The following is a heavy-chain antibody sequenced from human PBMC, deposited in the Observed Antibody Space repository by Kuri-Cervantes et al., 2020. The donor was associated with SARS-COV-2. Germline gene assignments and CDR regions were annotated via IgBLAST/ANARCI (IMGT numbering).Heavy chain of an antibody. J-gene: IGHJ4*02. CDR2: ISYDGSNK. CDR3: ARAPSRWLRKIGVDY. V-gene: IGHV3-30-3*01. Sequence: GGSLRLSCAASGFTFSSYAMHWVRQAPGKGLEWVAVISYDGSNKYYADSVKGRFTISRDNSKNTLYLQMNSRRAEDTAGEDGARAPSRWLRKIGVDYGGQGTRVT. D-gene: IGHD6-19*01. CDR1: GFTFSSYA.